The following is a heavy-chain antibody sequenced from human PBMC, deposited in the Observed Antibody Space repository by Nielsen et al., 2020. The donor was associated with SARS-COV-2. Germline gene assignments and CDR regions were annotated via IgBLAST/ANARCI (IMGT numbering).Heavy chain of an antibody. V-gene: IGHV4-59*05. J-gene: IGHJ6*02. CDR2: IYYSGST. Sequence: GSLRLSCAASGFTFSSYSMNWVRQAPGKGLEWIASIYYSGSTYYKSSLKSRVTTSVDTSRNQFSLKLSSVTAADTAVYYCASTYCTNGVCYRTYGMAVWGQGTTVTVSS. D-gene: IGHD2-8*01. CDR1: GFTFSSYSMN. CDR3: ASTYCTNGVCYRTYGMAV.